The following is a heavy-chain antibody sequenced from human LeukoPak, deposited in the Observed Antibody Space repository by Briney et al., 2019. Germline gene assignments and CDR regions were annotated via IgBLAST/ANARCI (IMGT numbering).Heavy chain of an antibody. CDR1: GYTFTSYA. Sequence: ASVKVSCKASGYTFTSYAMNLVRQAPGQGLEWMGWINTNTGNPTYAQGFTGRFVFSLDTSVSTAYLQISSLKAEDTAVYYCARDYSYAEYSWFDPWGQGTLVTVSS. CDR2: INTNTGNP. J-gene: IGHJ5*02. CDR3: ARDYSYAEYSWFDP. V-gene: IGHV7-4-1*02. D-gene: IGHD2-21*01.